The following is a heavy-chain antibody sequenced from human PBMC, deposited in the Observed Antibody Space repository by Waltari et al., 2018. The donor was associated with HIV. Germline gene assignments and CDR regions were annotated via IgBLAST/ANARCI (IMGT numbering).Heavy chain of an antibody. D-gene: IGHD3-22*01. J-gene: IGHJ4*02. CDR2: IRYYGTNK. Sequence: QVQLVESGGGVVQPGGSLRLSCTASGFTFSNYGMYWVRQAPGKGLQWVAFIRYYGTNKYYADSVKGRFIISRDNSKNTLSLQMHSLRAEDTAVYYCAKAPHHYDSSGPVYWGQGTLVTVSS. CDR3: AKAPHHYDSSGPVY. V-gene: IGHV3-30*02. CDR1: GFTFSNYG.